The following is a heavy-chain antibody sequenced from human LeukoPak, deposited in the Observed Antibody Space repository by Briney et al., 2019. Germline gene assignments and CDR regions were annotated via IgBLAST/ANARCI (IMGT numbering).Heavy chain of an antibody. V-gene: IGHV3-30*02. CDR2: IRKEGSNK. CDR3: AKTHYYPQSMQGGEPYSFDY. Sequence: AGSLTPSRSAAAFTFSSHGIHWVGQPAGKVRGWVALIRKEGSNKYYAESGKGRLTICRDQSKNTLYLQMNSLRAEDTAVYYCAKTHYYPQSMQGGEPYSFDYWGPGTLVTVSS. J-gene: IGHJ4*02. CDR1: AFTFSSHG. D-gene: IGHD3-22*01.